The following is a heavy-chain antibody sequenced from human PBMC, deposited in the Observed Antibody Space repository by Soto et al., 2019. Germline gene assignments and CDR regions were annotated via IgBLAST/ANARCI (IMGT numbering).Heavy chain of an antibody. D-gene: IGHD3-16*01. Sequence: QVQLVESGGGVVQPGGSLRLSCAASGFTFSSFSMYWFRQAPGKGLEWVTVISHDGLQKYYGDSVKGRFTVSRDGATKTLFLQMDNLRPDDTAIYYCARVYYDPNRYFVPPGYWGQGTLVAVSS. CDR3: ARVYYDPNRYFVPPGY. CDR1: GFTFSSFS. V-gene: IGHV3-30-3*01. J-gene: IGHJ4*02. CDR2: ISHDGLQK.